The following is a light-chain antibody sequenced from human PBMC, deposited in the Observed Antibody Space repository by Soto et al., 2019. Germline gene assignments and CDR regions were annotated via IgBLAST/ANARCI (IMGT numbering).Light chain of an antibody. J-gene: IGKJ5*01. V-gene: IGKV1-33*01. Sequence: DIQMTQSPSSLPASVGDRVTITCQASQDITNYLSWYQQKPGKAPKLLIYDASNLETGVPSRFSGSGSGTDFTFTISSLQPEDIATYYCQQYDNLPITFGQGTRLEIK. CDR1: QDITNY. CDR3: QQYDNLPIT. CDR2: DAS.